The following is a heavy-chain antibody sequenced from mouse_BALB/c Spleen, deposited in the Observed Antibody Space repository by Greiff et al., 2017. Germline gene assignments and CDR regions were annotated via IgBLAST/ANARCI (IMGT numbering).Heavy chain of an antibody. CDR1: GYTFTSYY. J-gene: IGHJ4*01. V-gene: IGHV1S81*02. D-gene: IGHD2-3*01. Sequence: VQLQQPGAELVKPGASVKLSCKASGYTFTSYYMYWVKQRPGQGLEWIGGINPSNGGTNFNEKFKSKATLTVDKSSSTAYMQLSSLTSEDSAVYYCTRGRYDGHYYAMDYWGQGTSVTVSA. CDR3: TRGRYDGHYYAMDY. CDR2: INPSNGGT.